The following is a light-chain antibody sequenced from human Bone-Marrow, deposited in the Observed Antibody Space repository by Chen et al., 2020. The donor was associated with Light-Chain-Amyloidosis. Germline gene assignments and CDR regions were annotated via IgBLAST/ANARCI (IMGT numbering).Light chain of an antibody. CDR1: SSDVGTSNY. CDR3: SSYTSSSPWV. Sequence: QSALTQPASVSGSPGQSITISCTGTSSDVGTSNYVSWYQQHPGKAPKLMIYDVSNRPAGGSNRFSGSKSGNTASLTISGLQAEDEADYYCSSYTSSSPWVFGGGTKLTVL. V-gene: IGLV2-14*01. J-gene: IGLJ3*02. CDR2: DVS.